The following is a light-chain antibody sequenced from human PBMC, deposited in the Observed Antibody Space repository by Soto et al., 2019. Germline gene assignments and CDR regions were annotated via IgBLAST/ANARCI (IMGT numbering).Light chain of an antibody. CDR2: WAS. J-gene: IGKJ2*01. CDR3: QQYYGTPLT. Sequence: DIVMTQSPDSLAVSLGERATINCKSSQSVLYSSNNKNYLAWYQQKPGQPPKLLIYWASTRESGVPDRFSGSGSGTDFTLTISSLQAEDVAVYSCQQYYGTPLTFGQGTKLEIK. V-gene: IGKV4-1*01. CDR1: QSVLYSSNNKNY.